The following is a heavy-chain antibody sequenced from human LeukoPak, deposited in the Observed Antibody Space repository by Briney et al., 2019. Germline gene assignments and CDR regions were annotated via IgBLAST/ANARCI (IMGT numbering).Heavy chain of an antibody. Sequence: GASVKVSCKASGGTFSSYATSWVRQAPGQGLEWMGGIIPIFGTANYAQKFQGRVTITADESTSTAYMELSSLRSEDTAVYYCARDRLGATTLQYFQHWGQGTLVTVSS. CDR1: GGTFSSYA. CDR3: ARDRLGATTLQYFQH. J-gene: IGHJ1*01. V-gene: IGHV1-69*13. D-gene: IGHD1-26*01. CDR2: IIPIFGTA.